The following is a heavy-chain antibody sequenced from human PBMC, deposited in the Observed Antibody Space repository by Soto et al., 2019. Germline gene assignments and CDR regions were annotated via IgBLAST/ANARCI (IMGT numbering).Heavy chain of an antibody. Sequence: SETLSLTCTVSGVSMSDRYWSWIRQPPGKGLEWIGYIYYSGSANYNPSLKSRVTISIDTSKNQFSLKLSSVTAADTAVYYCARDSPSRIVAAGSGDHYYYYYYMDVWGKGTTVTVSS. V-gene: IGHV4-59*11. D-gene: IGHD6-13*01. CDR2: IYYSGSA. J-gene: IGHJ6*03. CDR1: GVSMSDRY. CDR3: ARDSPSRIVAAGSGDHYYYYYYMDV.